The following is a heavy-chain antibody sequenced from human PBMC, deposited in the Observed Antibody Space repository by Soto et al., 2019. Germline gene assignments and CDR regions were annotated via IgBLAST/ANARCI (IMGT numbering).Heavy chain of an antibody. J-gene: IGHJ4*02. CDR1: GYTFTSCG. D-gene: IGHD3-22*01. CDR3: AREAYHDSSGYYFGY. V-gene: IGHV1-18*04. Sequence: ASVKVSCKASGYTFTSCGISWVRQAPGQGLEWMGWIRAYNGNTNYAQKLQGRVTMTTDTSTSTAYMAPRSLRSHDTAVYSCAREAYHDSSGYYFGYWGQGTLVTVSS. CDR2: IRAYNGNT.